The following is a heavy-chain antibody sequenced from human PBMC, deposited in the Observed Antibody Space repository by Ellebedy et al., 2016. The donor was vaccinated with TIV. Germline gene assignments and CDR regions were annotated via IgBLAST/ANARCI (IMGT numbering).Heavy chain of an antibody. CDR3: ARETPGLFGPDY. CDR2: INIDGSST. D-gene: IGHD3-16*01. CDR1: GFTFTNIW. Sequence: PGGSLRPSCAASGFTFTNIWLHWVRQDPGKGLLSVPRINIDGSSTTYAAVVKARFTVSRDNDRDTLYREMKSLRGEDTAMYSCARETPGLFGPDYWGQGTLVTVSS. J-gene: IGHJ4*02. V-gene: IGHV3-74*01.